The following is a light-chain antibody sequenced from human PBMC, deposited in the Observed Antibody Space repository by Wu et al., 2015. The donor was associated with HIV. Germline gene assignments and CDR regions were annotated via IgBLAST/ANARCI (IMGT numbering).Light chain of an antibody. CDR2: DAS. J-gene: IGKJ2*03. V-gene: IGKV1-39*01. CDR3: QQSYRTPPENS. Sequence: DIHLTQSPSTLSASIGDRVTITCRASQSISTSLNWYQQKSGKAPKVLIYDASSLESGVPSRFSGSGSGTDFTLTISNLQPEDFATYYCQQSYRTPPENSFGQGTKLK. CDR1: QSISTS.